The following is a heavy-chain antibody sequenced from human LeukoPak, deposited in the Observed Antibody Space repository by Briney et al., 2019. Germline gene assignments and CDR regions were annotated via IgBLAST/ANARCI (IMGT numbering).Heavy chain of an antibody. V-gene: IGHV3-7*04. Sequence: GGCLRLSCAASGFTFSSFWMSWGRQAPGKGLEWVAHIKEDGSMQSYVDSVKGRFTISRDNANNSVYLQMNSLRAEDTAVYYCARVVTWFDPWGQGSLVTASS. J-gene: IGHJ5*02. CDR3: ARVVTWFDP. CDR2: IKEDGSMQ. CDR1: GFTFSSFW.